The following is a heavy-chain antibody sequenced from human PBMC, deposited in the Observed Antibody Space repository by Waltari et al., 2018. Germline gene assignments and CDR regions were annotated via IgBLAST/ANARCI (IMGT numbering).Heavy chain of an antibody. Sequence: QVQLVQSGGGVVQPGRPLRLSCAASGFTFSSYAMHWVRQAPGKGLEWVAVISYDGSNKYYADSVKGRFTISRDNSKSTLFLQMSSLRADDTAVYYCARDLMAVGAITREGVDDWGQGSLVTVSS. D-gene: IGHD6-19*01. CDR1: GFTFSSYA. V-gene: IGHV3-30-3*01. CDR3: ARDLMAVGAITREGVDD. CDR2: ISYDGSNK. J-gene: IGHJ4*02.